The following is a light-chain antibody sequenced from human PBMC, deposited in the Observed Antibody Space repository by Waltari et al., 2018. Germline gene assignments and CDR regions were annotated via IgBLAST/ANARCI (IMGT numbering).Light chain of an antibody. CDR2: KAF. Sequence: GVMTQSPLSLPVTLGQPAPTSCTSRQSLVQSDGNTYFYWFQQRPGQSPSRLIYKAFNRDAGVPDRFSGSGSGTDFTLDISRVGAEDVGIYYCRQDTQWPYTFGQGTKVEI. V-gene: IGKV2-30*02. CDR1: QSLVQSDGNTY. CDR3: RQDTQWPYT. J-gene: IGKJ2*01.